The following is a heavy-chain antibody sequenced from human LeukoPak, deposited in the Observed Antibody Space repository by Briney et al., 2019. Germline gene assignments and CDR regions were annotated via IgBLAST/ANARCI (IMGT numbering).Heavy chain of an antibody. J-gene: IGHJ4*02. V-gene: IGHV3-23*01. CDR2: ISGSGGST. D-gene: IGHD5-12*01. CDR1: GFTFSSYA. CDR3: AKAIPTQGGTKHRYSGYGDFDY. Sequence: PGGSLRLSCAASGFTFSSYAMSWVRQAPGKGLEWVSAISGSGGSTYYADSVKGRFTISRDNSKNTLYLQMNSLRAEDTAVYYCAKAIPTQGGTKHRYSGYGDFDYWGQGTLVTVSS.